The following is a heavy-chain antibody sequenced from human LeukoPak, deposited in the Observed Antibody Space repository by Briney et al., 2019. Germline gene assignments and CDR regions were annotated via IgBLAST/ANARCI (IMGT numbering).Heavy chain of an antibody. CDR3: ARDRTNTIFGVVTPYYGMDV. D-gene: IGHD3-3*01. CDR1: GFTVSSNY. Sequence: GGSLRLSCAASGFTVSSNYMSWVRQAPGKGLEWVSVIYSGGSTYYADSVKGRSTISRDNSKNTLYLQMNSLRAEDTAVYYCARDRTNTIFGVVTPYYGMDVWGQGTTVTVSS. V-gene: IGHV3-66*01. CDR2: IYSGGST. J-gene: IGHJ6*02.